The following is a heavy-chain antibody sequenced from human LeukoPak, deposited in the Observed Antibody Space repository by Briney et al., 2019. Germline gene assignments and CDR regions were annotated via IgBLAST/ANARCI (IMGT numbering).Heavy chain of an antibody. CDR2: INPNSGGT. J-gene: IGHJ4*02. CDR1: GYTFTGYY. D-gene: IGHD4-23*01. Sequence: GASVKFSCKASGYTFTGYYMHWVRQAPGQGLEWMGRINPNSGGTISAQRFQGSVTMTRDTSTSTAYMELTGLTSDDTAVYYCARGADYGGNQRDAYWGQGTLVTVSS. V-gene: IGHV1-2*06. CDR3: ARGADYGGNQRDAY.